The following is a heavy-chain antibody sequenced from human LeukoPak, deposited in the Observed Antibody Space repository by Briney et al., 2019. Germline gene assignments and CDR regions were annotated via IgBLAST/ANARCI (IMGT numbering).Heavy chain of an antibody. CDR3: AQELSDIFVVRTDS. J-gene: IGHJ4*02. CDR2: MSAYNDRT. CDR1: GFTFSNTA. Sequence: GGSLRLSCAASGFTFSNTAMSLVRQTPGKGLEWVATMSAYNDRTHYADSVRGRFTVSRDNSKNTLSLQMNSLREDDTAVYYCAQELSDIFVVRTDSWGQGTLVTVSS. D-gene: IGHD3-9*01. V-gene: IGHV3-23*01.